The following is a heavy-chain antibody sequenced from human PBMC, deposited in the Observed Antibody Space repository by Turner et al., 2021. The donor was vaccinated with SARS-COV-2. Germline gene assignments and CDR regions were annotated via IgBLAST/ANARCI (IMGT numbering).Heavy chain of an antibody. V-gene: IGHV1-24*01. CDR1: GYTLTALS. J-gene: IGHJ6*02. CDR2: FDPEDGET. CDR3: ATSNTIFGVVTNYYYYYGMDV. D-gene: IGHD3-3*01. Sequence: QVQLVQSGAEVKKPGASVKVPCKVSGYTLTALSMHWVRQAPGKGLEWMGGFDPEDGETIYAQKFQGRVTMTEDTSTDTAYMELSSLRSEDTAVYYCATSNTIFGVVTNYYYYYGMDVWGQGTTVTVSS.